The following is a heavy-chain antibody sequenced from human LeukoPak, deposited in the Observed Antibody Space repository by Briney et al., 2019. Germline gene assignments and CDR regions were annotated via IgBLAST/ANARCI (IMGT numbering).Heavy chain of an antibody. Sequence: PGGSLRLSCAASGFTFSSFWMHWVRQAPGKGLVWVSRINSGGSSTNYADSVKGRFTISRDNAKNTLYLQMSSLRAEDTAVYYCARHAVGIGVNYWGQGTLVTVSS. V-gene: IGHV3-74*01. CDR1: GFTFSSFW. D-gene: IGHD2-21*01. CDR3: ARHAVGIGVNY. CDR2: INSGGSST. J-gene: IGHJ4*02.